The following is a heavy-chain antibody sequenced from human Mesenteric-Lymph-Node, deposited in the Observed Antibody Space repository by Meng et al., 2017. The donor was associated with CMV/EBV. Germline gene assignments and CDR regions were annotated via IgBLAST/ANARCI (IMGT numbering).Heavy chain of an antibody. CDR1: GFTFSSYS. CDR2: IWYDGSNK. CDR3: AKDKVITGYYFDY. D-gene: IGHD3-16*01. J-gene: IGHJ4*02. V-gene: IGHV3-30*02. Sequence: GESLKISCAASGFTFSSYSMNWVRQAPGKGLEWVAFIWYDGSNKYYVDSVKGRFTISRDNSRNTLHLQMNSLRSEDTAVYYCAKDKVITGYYFDYWGQGTLVTVSS.